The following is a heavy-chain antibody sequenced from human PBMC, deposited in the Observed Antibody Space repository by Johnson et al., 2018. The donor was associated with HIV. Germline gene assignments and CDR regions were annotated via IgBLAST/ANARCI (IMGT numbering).Heavy chain of an antibody. J-gene: IGHJ3*02. V-gene: IGHV3-66*01. CDR3: ATTRYSSSSHAFDI. D-gene: IGHD6-6*01. Sequence: VQLVESGGGLVQPGGSLRLSCAASGFTVSSNYMSWVRQAPGKGLEWVSVIYSGGSTYYADSVKGRFPISRDNSKNTLYLQMNSLRTEDTALYYCATTRYSSSSHAFDIWGQGTMVTVFS. CDR1: GFTVSSNY. CDR2: IYSGGST.